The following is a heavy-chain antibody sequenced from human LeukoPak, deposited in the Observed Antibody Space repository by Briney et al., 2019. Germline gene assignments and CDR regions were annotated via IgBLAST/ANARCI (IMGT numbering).Heavy chain of an antibody. CDR2: IKQDGSEK. Sequence: GGSLRLSCVVSGFTFSSYWMSWVRKAPGKGLEWVANIKQDGSEKYYVDSVKGRFTMSRDNAKNSLYLQMNSLRAEDTAVYYCARVQWELRGVGSYFEYWGQGALVTVSS. CDR1: GFTFSSYW. J-gene: IGHJ4*02. CDR3: ARVQWELRGVGSYFEY. V-gene: IGHV3-7*01. D-gene: IGHD1-26*01.